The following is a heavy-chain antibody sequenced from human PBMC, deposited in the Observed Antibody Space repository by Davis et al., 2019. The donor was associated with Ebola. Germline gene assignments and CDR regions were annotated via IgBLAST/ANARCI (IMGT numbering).Heavy chain of an antibody. CDR3: ARDRTGIAVAGSYYYYYYYMDV. V-gene: IGHV3-48*02. CDR1: GFTFSSYS. Sequence: GESLKISCAASGFTFSSYSMNWVRQAPGKGLEWVSYISSSSSTIYYADSVKGRFTISRDNAKNSLYLQMNSLRDEDTAVYYCARDRTGIAVAGSYYYYYYYMDVWGKGTTVTVSS. CDR2: ISSSSSTI. D-gene: IGHD6-19*01. J-gene: IGHJ6*03.